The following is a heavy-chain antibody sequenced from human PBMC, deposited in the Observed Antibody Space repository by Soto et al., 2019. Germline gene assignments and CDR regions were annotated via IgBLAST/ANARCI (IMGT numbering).Heavy chain of an antibody. Sequence: ASVKVSCKASGYTFTSYAMHWVRQAPGQRLEWMGWINAGNGNTKYSQKFQGRFTISRDNAKNSLYLQMSSLRAEDSAIYFCARDTAEDDGATTYDYWGQGTPVTVSS. CDR3: ARDTAEDDGATTYDY. CDR2: INAGNGNT. D-gene: IGHD2-8*01. CDR1: GYTFTSYA. J-gene: IGHJ4*02. V-gene: IGHV1-3*01.